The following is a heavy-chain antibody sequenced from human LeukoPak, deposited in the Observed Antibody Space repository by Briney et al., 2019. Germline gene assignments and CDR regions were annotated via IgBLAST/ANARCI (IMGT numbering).Heavy chain of an antibody. CDR3: ARSGYCSSTSCTTYYYGMDV. Sequence: SQTLSLTCAISGDSVSTASNAWYWIRQSPSRGLEWLGRTYYRSKWYNDYAVSVKSRITINPDTSKNQFSLQLNSVTPEDTAVYYCARSGYCSSTSCTTYYYGMDVWGQGTTVTVSS. CDR2: TYYRSKWYN. D-gene: IGHD2-2*01. V-gene: IGHV6-1*01. CDR1: GDSVSTASNA. J-gene: IGHJ6*02.